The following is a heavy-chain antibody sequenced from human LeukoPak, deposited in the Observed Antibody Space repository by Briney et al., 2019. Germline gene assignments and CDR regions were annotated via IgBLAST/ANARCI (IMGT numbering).Heavy chain of an antibody. J-gene: IGHJ4*02. Sequence: GGSLRLSCVASGLPPAHFAMHWVGHAPGKVWEWVSLISGDGVSTFYADSVKGRFSISRDNSNSSLSLEMNSLRTEDTAMYYCARESGKFDYWGQGTLVAVSS. CDR2: ISGDGVST. V-gene: IGHV3-43*02. CDR3: ARESGKFDY. CDR1: GLPPAHFA.